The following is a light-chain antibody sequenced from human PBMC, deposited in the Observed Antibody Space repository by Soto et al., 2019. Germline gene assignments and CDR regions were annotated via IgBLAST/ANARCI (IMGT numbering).Light chain of an antibody. CDR1: RSVSSY. Sequence: PGETATLSCRASRSVSSYVNWFRQRPGQAPRLLIFDASNRATGIPPRFSGSGSGTDFTLTISNLAPEDSAVYYCQQRSNWLSFGGGTKVEIK. CDR2: DAS. CDR3: QQRSNWLS. V-gene: IGKV3-11*01. J-gene: IGKJ4*01.